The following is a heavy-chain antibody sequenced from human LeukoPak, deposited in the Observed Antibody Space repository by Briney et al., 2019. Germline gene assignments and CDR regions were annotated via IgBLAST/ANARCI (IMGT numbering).Heavy chain of an antibody. J-gene: IGHJ4*02. CDR2: ITPEGRRM. Sequence: GGSLRLSCAASGFTFSGHWMHWARQRPGKGLEWVANITPEGRRMNYADSVRGRFTISRDNAKNSLSLQMSNLRVEDTAVYYCVRDADWAFNYWGQRTLVTVSS. CDR3: VRDADWAFNY. D-gene: IGHD3-9*01. CDR1: GFTFSGHW. V-gene: IGHV3-7*03.